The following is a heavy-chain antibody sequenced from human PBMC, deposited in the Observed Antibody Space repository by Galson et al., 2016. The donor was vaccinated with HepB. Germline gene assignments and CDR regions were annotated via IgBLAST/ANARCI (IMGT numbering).Heavy chain of an antibody. V-gene: IGHV1-69*13. CDR3: ASGPRVGSPEQFPH. D-gene: IGHD3-10*01. J-gene: IGHJ1*01. CDR2: IIPIFGTA. CDR1: GGTFSSYA. Sequence: SVKVSCKASGGTFSSYAISWVRQAPGQGLEWMGGIIPIFGTANYAQKLQGRVTITADESTSTAYMELSSLRSEDTAVYYCASGPRVGSPEQFPHWGQGTPVIVSP.